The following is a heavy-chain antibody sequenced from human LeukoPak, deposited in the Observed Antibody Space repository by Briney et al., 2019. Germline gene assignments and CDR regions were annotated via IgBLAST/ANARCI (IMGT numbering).Heavy chain of an antibody. V-gene: IGHV3-20*04. CDR3: ARDRGCYGSGSSEYYFDY. J-gene: IGHJ4*02. CDR1: GFTFDDYG. CDR2: INWNGGSK. Sequence: GGSLRLSCAASGFTFDDYGMSWVRQAPGKGLEWVSGINWNGGSKGYADSVKGRFTISRDNAKNSLYLQMNSLRAEDTALYYCARDRGCYGSGSSEYYFDYWGQGTLVTVSS. D-gene: IGHD3-10*01.